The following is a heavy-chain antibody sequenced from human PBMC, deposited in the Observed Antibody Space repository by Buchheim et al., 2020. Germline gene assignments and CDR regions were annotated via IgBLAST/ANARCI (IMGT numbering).Heavy chain of an antibody. CDR3: ARASYYYDSSGYYYEGGYFQH. CDR2: IKQDGSEK. Sequence: VQLVESGGGVVQPGRSLRLSCAASGFTFSSYGMHWVRQAPGKGLEWVANIKQDGSEKYYVDSVKGRFTISRDNAKNSLYLQMNSLRAEDTAVYYCARASYYYDSSGYYYEGGYFQHWGQGTL. D-gene: IGHD3-22*01. CDR1: GFTFSSYG. J-gene: IGHJ1*01. V-gene: IGHV3-7*01.